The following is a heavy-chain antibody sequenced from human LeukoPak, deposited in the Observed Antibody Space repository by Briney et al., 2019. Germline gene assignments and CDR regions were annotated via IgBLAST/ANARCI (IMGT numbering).Heavy chain of an antibody. J-gene: IGHJ3*02. D-gene: IGHD3-10*01. CDR2: IRYDGSNK. CDR3: ARDGNYRVADDI. V-gene: IGHV3-30*02. CDR1: GFTFSSYG. Sequence: GGSLRLSCAASGFTFSSYGMHWVRQAPGKGLEWVAFIRYDGSNKFYAESVKGRFTLSRDNSENTLYLQMNSLRAEDTAVYYCARDGNYRVADDIWGQGTMVTVSS.